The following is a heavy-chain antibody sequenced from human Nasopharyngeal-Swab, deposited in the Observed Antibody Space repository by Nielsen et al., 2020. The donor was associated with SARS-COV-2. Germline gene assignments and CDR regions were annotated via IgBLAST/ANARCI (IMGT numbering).Heavy chain of an antibody. CDR1: GDSINSHF. D-gene: IGHD3-22*01. CDR3: ARGLYDGSGLLDS. CDR2: ISYGGST. J-gene: IGHJ5*01. V-gene: IGHV4-59*11. Sequence: SETLSLTCTVSGDSINSHFWSWNRQPPGKGLDWIGYISYGGSTNYNPSLRSRVTISVDTSKSQFSLKLTSVTAADTAVYYCARGLYDGSGLLDSWGHGTLVTVSS.